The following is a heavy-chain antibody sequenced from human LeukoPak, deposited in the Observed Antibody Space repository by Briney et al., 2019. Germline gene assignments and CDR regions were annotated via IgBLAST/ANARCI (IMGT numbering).Heavy chain of an antibody. Sequence: SETLSLTCTVSGYSISSGYYWGWIRQPPGKGLEWIGSIYHSGSTYYNPSLKSRVTISGDTSKNQFSLKLSSVTAADTAVYYCARALYYYDSSGPAYYFDYWGQGTLVTVSS. CDR2: IYHSGST. J-gene: IGHJ4*02. CDR1: GYSISSGYY. D-gene: IGHD3-22*01. CDR3: ARALYYYDSSGPAYYFDY. V-gene: IGHV4-38-2*02.